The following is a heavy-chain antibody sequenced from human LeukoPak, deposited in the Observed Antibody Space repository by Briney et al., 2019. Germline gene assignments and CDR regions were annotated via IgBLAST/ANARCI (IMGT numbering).Heavy chain of an antibody. CDR3: ARGVGYCSGGSCYGGWYYYYYYMDV. J-gene: IGHJ6*03. CDR2: INHSGST. V-gene: IGHV4-34*01. D-gene: IGHD2-15*01. Sequence: SETLSLTCAVYGGSFSGYYWSWIRQPPGKGLEWIGEINHSGSTNYNPSLKSRVTISVDTSKNQFSLKLSSVTAADTAVYYCARGVGYCSGGSCYGGWYYYYYYMDVWGKGTTVTVSS. CDR1: GGSFSGYY.